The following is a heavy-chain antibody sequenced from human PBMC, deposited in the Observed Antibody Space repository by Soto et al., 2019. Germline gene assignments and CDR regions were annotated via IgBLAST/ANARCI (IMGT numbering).Heavy chain of an antibody. CDR1: GFTFSRYS. J-gene: IGHJ4*02. CDR3: AREIAAAGTPLDY. Sequence: GGSLRLSCAASGFTFSRYSMNWVRQAPGKGLEWVSSISSSSSYIYFADSVKGRFTISRDNAKNSLYLQMNSLRAEDTAVYYCAREIAAAGTPLDYWGQGTLVTVSS. CDR2: ISSSSSYI. D-gene: IGHD6-13*01. V-gene: IGHV3-21*01.